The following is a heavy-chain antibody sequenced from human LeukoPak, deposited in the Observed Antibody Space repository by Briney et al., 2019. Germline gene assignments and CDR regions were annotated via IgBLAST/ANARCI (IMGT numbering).Heavy chain of an antibody. Sequence: KPGGSLRLSCAASGFTFSGYSLNWVRQAPGKGLEWVSSISSSSSYIYYADSVKGRFTISRDNAKNSLYLQMYSQRAEDTAVYYCAREGYYYDSSGYIPPYYFDYWGQGTLVTVSS. CDR3: AREGYYYDSSGYIPPYYFDY. CDR1: GFTFSGYS. D-gene: IGHD3-22*01. J-gene: IGHJ4*02. V-gene: IGHV3-21*01. CDR2: ISSSSSYI.